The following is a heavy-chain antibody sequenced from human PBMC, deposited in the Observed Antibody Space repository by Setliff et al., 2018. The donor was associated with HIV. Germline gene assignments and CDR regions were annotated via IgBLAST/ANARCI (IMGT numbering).Heavy chain of an antibody. D-gene: IGHD2-15*01. V-gene: IGHV1-3*01. J-gene: IGHJ4*02. CDR2: INAGDDNT. CDR3: ARGSCGGCYLSDY. CDR1: GYTFSTNA. Sequence: ASVKVSCKASGYTFSTNAIHWVRQAPGQRLEWVGYINAGDDNTRYSQKFQGRVTITRDTSANTAYMELSSLRSEDTAVYYCARGSCGGCYLSDYWGQGTLVTVSS.